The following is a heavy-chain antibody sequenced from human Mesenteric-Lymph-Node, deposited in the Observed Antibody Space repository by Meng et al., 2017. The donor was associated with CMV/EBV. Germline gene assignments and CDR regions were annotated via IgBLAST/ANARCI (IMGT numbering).Heavy chain of an antibody. V-gene: IGHV1-69*05. CDR1: GGTFSSYA. J-gene: IGHJ4*02. CDR2: IIPIFGTA. D-gene: IGHD3-22*01. Sequence: SVKVSCKASGGTFSSYAISWVRQAPGQGLEWMGGIIPIFGTANYAQKFQGRATITTDESTSTAYMELSSLRSEDTAVYYCATADYDSSGYYHIAHNYWGQGTLVTVSS. CDR3: ATADYDSSGYYHIAHNY.